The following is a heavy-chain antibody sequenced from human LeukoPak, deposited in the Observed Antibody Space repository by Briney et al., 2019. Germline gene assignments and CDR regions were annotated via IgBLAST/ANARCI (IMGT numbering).Heavy chain of an antibody. CDR3: ARKEVAYYDNV. D-gene: IGHD3-22*01. V-gene: IGHV3-48*04. J-gene: IGHJ4*02. CDR2: ISSSSSTI. Sequence: GGSLRLSCAASGFTFSSYSMNWVRQAPGKGLEWVSYISSSSSTIYYADSVKGRFTISRDNAKNSLYLQMNSLRVEDTAVYYCARKEVAYYDNVWGQGTLVTVSS. CDR1: GFTFSSYS.